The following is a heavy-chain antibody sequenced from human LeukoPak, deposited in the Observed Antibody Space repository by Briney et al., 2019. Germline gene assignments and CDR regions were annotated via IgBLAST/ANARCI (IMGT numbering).Heavy chain of an antibody. CDR2: IYYSGST. Sequence: SETLSLTCTVSGGSISSSSYYWGWIRQRPGKGLEWIGSIYYSGSTYYNPSLKSRVTISVDTSKNQFSLKLSSVTAADTAVYYCARRGWALWDYFDYWGQGTLVTVSS. D-gene: IGHD3-16*01. J-gene: IGHJ4*02. CDR3: ARRGWALWDYFDY. V-gene: IGHV4-39*07. CDR1: GGSISSSSYY.